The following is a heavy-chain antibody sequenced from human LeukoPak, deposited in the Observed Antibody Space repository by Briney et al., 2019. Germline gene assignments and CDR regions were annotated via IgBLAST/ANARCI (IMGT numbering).Heavy chain of an antibody. V-gene: IGHV3-7*01. J-gene: IGHJ6*02. D-gene: IGHD4/OR15-4a*01. CDR3: ARSPPANEDQYYYYGMDV. CDR1: GFTFSSYA. CDR2: IKQDGSEK. Sequence: PGGSLRLSCAASGFTFSSYAMSWVRQAPGKGLEWVANIKQDGSEKYYVDSVKGRFTISRDNAKNSLYLQMNSLRAEDTAVYYCARSPPANEDQYYYYGMDVWGQGTTVTVSS.